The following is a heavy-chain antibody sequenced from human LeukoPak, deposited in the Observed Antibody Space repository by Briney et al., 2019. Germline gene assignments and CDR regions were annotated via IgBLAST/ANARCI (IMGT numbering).Heavy chain of an antibody. CDR3: AREKITMIVVVITEAYYYGMDV. CDR1: GGTFSSYA. J-gene: IGHJ6*02. Sequence: SVTVSCTASGGTFSSYAISWVRQAPGQGLEWMGRIIPILGTANYAQKFQGRVTITADKSTSTAYMELSSLRSEDTAVYYCAREKITMIVVVITEAYYYGMDVWGQGTTVTVSS. CDR2: IIPILGTA. D-gene: IGHD3-22*01. V-gene: IGHV1-69*04.